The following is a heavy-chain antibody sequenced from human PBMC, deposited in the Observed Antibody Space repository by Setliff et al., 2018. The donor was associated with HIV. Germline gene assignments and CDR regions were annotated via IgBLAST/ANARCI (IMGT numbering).Heavy chain of an antibody. CDR1: GFSFSTST. J-gene: IGHJ4*02. V-gene: IGHV3-48*04. D-gene: IGHD3-16*01. Sequence: GGSLRLSCAASGFSFSTSTMNWVRQAPGRGLEWLSYISSGYNTVYYADSVKGRFTISRDDAENSLYLQMNSLRTEDTAVYFCARGRCSDAACFFDYWGQGTLVTVSS. CDR2: ISSGYNTV. CDR3: ARGRCSDAACFFDY.